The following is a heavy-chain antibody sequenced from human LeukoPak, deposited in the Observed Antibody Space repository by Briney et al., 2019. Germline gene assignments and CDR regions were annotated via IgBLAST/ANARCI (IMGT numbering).Heavy chain of an antibody. J-gene: IGHJ4*02. CDR2: ISSSGSTI. Sequence: GGSLRLSCAASGFTFSSYEMDWVRRAPGKGLEWVSYISSSGSTIYYADSVKGRFTISRDNAKNSLYLQMNGLRAEDTAVYYCARDKAVVAAHFDYWGQGTLVTVSS. V-gene: IGHV3-48*03. CDR3: ARDKAVVAAHFDY. D-gene: IGHD2-15*01. CDR1: GFTFSSYE.